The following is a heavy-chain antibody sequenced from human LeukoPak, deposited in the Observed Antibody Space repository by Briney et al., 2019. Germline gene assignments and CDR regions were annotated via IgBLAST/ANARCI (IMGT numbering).Heavy chain of an antibody. CDR2: IYYSGST. CDR1: GGSISSYY. Sequence: SETVSLPCTVSGGSISSYYWSWIRQPPGKGLEWIGYIYYSGSTNYNPSLKSRVTISVDTSKNQFSLKLSSVTAANTAVYYCASSDYVWGSYPPPDYWGQGTLVTVSS. V-gene: IGHV4-59*01. CDR3: ASSDYVWGSYPPPDY. D-gene: IGHD3-16*02. J-gene: IGHJ4*02.